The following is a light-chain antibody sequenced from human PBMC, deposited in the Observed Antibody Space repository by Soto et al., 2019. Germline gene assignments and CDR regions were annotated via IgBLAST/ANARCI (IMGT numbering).Light chain of an antibody. CDR2: GTS. V-gene: IGKV3-15*01. CDR3: QQCDDWPRT. Sequence: EIVLTQSPGTLSLSPGERATLPCRASQSVSSSYLAWYQQKPGQAPRLLIHGTSTRAAGIPARFSGSRSGTEFTLTISSLQSEDFAVYYCQQCDDWPRTFGQGTKVDIK. CDR1: QSVSSSY. J-gene: IGKJ1*01.